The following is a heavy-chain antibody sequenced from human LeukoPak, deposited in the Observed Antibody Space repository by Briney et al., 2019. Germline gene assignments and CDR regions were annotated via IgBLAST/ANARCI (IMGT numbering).Heavy chain of an antibody. CDR3: VRGDEVDY. Sequence: GGSLRLSCAASGFTFSSYAMSWVRQAPGKGLEWVAFIRYDGGNGNYADSVKGRFIISRDNSKNTLYLQMKSLGAEDTAVYYCVRGDEVDYWGQGTLVTVSS. CDR2: IRYDGGNG. CDR1: GFTFSSYA. J-gene: IGHJ4*02. V-gene: IGHV3-30*02. D-gene: IGHD3-16*01.